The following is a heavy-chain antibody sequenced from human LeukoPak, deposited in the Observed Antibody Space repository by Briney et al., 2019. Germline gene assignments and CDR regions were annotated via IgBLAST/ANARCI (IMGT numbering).Heavy chain of an antibody. CDR3: ARGRKQWIY. CDR1: GGSISTYY. CDR2: IYYSGST. Sequence: SETLSLTCAVSGGSISTYYWSWIRQPPGKGLEWIGYIYYSGSTNYNPSLKSRVTISVDTSKNQFSLKLSSVTAADAAVYYCARGRKQWIYWGQGTLVTVSS. V-gene: IGHV4-59*01. J-gene: IGHJ4*02. D-gene: IGHD2-2*03.